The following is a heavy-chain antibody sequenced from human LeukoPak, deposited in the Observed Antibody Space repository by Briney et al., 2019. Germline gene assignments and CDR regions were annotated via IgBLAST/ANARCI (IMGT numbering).Heavy chain of an antibody. CDR3: ARDFTIFDAFDI. CDR1: EFTFSNHW. J-gene: IGHJ3*02. CDR2: LNADGISA. Sequence: PGGSLRLSCAASEFTFSNHWVHWVRQAPGRGLVWVSRLNADGISASYANSVKGRFTISRDNVKNTLYLQMNSLRAEDTAVYYCARDFTIFDAFDIWGQGTMVTVSS. D-gene: IGHD3-3*01. V-gene: IGHV3-74*01.